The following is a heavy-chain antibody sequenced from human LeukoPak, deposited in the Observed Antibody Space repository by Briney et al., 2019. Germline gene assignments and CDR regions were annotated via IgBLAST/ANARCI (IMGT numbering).Heavy chain of an antibody. CDR2: INHSGST. D-gene: IGHD3-16*01. CDR1: GGSFSGYY. CDR3: ARDGHDGLGV. Sequence: SETLSLTCAVYGGSFSGYYWSWIRQPPGKGLEWIGEINHSGSTNYNPSLKSRVTISVDTSKNQISLKLSSVTAADTAVYYCARDGHDGLGVWGQGTTVTVSS. V-gene: IGHV4-34*01. J-gene: IGHJ6*02.